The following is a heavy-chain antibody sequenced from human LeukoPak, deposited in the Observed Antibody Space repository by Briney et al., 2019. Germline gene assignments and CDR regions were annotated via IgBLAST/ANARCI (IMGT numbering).Heavy chain of an antibody. CDR2: IYYSGGT. CDR3: ARQKHSNYVDY. Sequence: PSETLSLTCTVSGGSISSSSYYWGWIRQPPGKGLEWIGSIYYSGGTYYNPSLKSRVTISVDTSKNQFSLKLSSVTAADTAVYYCARQKHSNYVDYWGQGTLVTVSS. CDR1: GGSISSSSYY. V-gene: IGHV4-39*01. J-gene: IGHJ4*02. D-gene: IGHD4-11*01.